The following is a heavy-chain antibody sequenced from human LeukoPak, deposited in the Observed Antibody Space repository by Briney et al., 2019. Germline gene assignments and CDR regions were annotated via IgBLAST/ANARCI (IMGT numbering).Heavy chain of an antibody. D-gene: IGHD2-21*02. CDR1: GGSFSGYY. J-gene: IGHJ4*02. CDR2: INHSGST. Sequence: SETLSLTCAVYGGSFSGYYWSWIRQPPGKGLEWIGEINHSGSTNYNPSLKSRVTISVDTSKNQFSLKLSSVTAADTAVYYCASAQPLLYFDYWGQGTLVTVSS. V-gene: IGHV4-34*01. CDR3: ASAQPLLYFDY.